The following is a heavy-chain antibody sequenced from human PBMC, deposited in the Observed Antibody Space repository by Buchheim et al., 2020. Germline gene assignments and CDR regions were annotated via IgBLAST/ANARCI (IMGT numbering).Heavy chain of an antibody. J-gene: IGHJ4*02. CDR2: ISYDGSNK. D-gene: IGHD5-12*01. CDR3: ARAHEVATIAY. V-gene: IGHV3-30*03. CDR1: GFTFSSYG. Sequence: QVQLVESGGGVVQPGRSLRLSCAASGFTFSSYGMHWVRQAPGKGLEWVAVISYDGSNKYYADSVKGRFTISRDNSQNTLYLQMNSLRAEDTAVYYCARAHEVATIAYWGQGTL.